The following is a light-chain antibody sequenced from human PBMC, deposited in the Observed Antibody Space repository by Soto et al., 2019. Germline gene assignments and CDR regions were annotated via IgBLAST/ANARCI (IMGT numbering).Light chain of an antibody. Sequence: EIVLTQSPGTLSLSPGERATLSCRASQSVSSSYLAWYQQTPGQAPRLLCYGASSSTTGIPDRFSGSGSWTDFTLTISRLQPDEFAVYYCQQYGSSPRYTFVQGTKLEIK. CDR2: GAS. CDR1: QSVSSSY. CDR3: QQYGSSPRYT. J-gene: IGKJ2*01. V-gene: IGKV3-20*01.